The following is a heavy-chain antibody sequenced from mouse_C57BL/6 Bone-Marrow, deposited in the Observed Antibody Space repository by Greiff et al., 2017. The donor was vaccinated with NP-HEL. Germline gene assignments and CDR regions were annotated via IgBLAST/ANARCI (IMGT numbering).Heavy chain of an antibody. CDR2: IRNKANGYTT. CDR1: GFTFTDYY. Sequence: EVQGVESGGGLVQPGGSLSLSCAASGFTFTDYYMIWVRQPPGKALEWLGFIRNKANGYTTEYSASVKGRFTISRDNSQSILYLQMNALRAEDSATYYCARSIYYDYADDPFYAMDYWGQGTSVTVSS. V-gene: IGHV7-3*01. D-gene: IGHD2-4*01. CDR3: ARSIYYDYADDPFYAMDY. J-gene: IGHJ4*01.